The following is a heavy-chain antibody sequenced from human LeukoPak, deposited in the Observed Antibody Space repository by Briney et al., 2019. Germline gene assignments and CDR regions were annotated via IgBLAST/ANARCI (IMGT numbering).Heavy chain of an antibody. J-gene: IGHJ4*02. Sequence: GGSLRLSCAASGFTFSSYGMHWVRQAPGKGLEWVAFIRYDGSIKYYADSVKGRVTISRDNSKNTLYLQMNSLRAEDTAVYYCAKVAWELLPYYFDYWGQGTLVTVSS. CDR3: AKVAWELLPYYFDY. V-gene: IGHV3-30*02. D-gene: IGHD1-26*01. CDR1: GFTFSSYG. CDR2: IRYDGSIK.